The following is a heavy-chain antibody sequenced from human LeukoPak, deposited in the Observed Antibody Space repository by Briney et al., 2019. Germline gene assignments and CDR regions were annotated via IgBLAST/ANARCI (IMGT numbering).Heavy chain of an antibody. D-gene: IGHD3-22*01. Sequence: GGSLRLSCAASGFTFSSYWMHWVRQAPGKGLVWVSRINSDGSSTSYADSVKGRFTISRDNSKNTLYLQMNSLRAEDTAVYYCAKEKVYYDSSGYYHNYFDYWGQGTLVTVSS. V-gene: IGHV3-74*01. CDR2: INSDGSST. J-gene: IGHJ4*02. CDR3: AKEKVYYDSSGYYHNYFDY. CDR1: GFTFSSYW.